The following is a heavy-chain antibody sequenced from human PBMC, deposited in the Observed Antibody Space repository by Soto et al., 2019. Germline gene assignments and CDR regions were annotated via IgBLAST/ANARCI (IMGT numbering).Heavy chain of an antibody. CDR2: IKQDGSEK. J-gene: IGHJ4*02. D-gene: IGHD3-22*01. Sequence: EVQLVESGGGLVQPGGSLRLSCAASGFTFRSHWMSWVRQAPGKGLEWVANIKQDGSEKYYVDSVKGRDTISRDNAKNALDLQMNIVRAEARAVYYCARADYYDSSGYYCGNWGQGTLVTVSS. CDR1: GFTFRSHW. V-gene: IGHV3-7*04. CDR3: ARADYYDSSGYYCGN.